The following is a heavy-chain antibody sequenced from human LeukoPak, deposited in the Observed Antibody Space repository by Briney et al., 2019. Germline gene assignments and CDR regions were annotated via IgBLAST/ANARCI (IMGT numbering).Heavy chain of an antibody. CDR2: VIPIFGTA. CDR3: AGGRFYSDVVCSGGSCYSGFDY. J-gene: IGHJ4*02. CDR1: GGTFSSYA. Sequence: SVKVSRKSSGGTFSSYAINWVRQAPGQGLEGVGGVIPIFGTANYAQKFQGRVTITAVKSTSTAYLELSSLRSEDIAVYYCAGGRFYSDVVCSGGSCYSGFDYWGQGTLVTVSS. V-gene: IGHV1-69*06. D-gene: IGHD2-15*01.